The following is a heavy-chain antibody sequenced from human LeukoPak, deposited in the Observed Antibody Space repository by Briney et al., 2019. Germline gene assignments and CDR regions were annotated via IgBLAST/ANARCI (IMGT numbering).Heavy chain of an antibody. CDR3: ARLRRDGYNLDY. V-gene: IGHV4-59*01. J-gene: IGHJ4*02. CDR1: GGSISSYY. CDR2: IYYSGST. Sequence: SETLSLTCTVSGGSISSYYWSWIRQPPGKELEWIWYIYYSGSTNYNPSLKSRVTISVDTSKNQFSLKLSSVTAADTAVYYCARLRRDGYNLDYWGQGTLVTVSS. D-gene: IGHD5-24*01.